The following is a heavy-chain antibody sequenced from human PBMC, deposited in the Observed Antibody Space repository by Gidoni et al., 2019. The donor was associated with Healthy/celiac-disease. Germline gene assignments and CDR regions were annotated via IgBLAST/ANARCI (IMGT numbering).Heavy chain of an antibody. V-gene: IGHV3-49*03. Sequence: EVQLVDSGGGLVQPGRSLRLSCPASGFPFGDYAMSWFRPAQGKGLEWVGFIRSKAYGGTTEYAASVKGRFTISRDDSKSIAYLQMNSLKTEDTAVYYCTRAEYDYVWGSLPEWGQGTLVTVSS. CDR2: IRSKAYGGTT. J-gene: IGHJ4*02. CDR1: GFPFGDYA. D-gene: IGHD3-16*01. CDR3: TRAEYDYVWGSLPE.